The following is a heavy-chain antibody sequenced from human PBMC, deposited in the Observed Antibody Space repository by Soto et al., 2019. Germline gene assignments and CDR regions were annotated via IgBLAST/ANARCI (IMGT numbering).Heavy chain of an antibody. CDR2: ISGYNGNT. Sequence: QVQLVQSGAEVKKPGASVTVSCKTSGYTFSNYGINWVRQAPGQGLEWMGWISGYNGNTNYAQTVKGSVTMTTDTSTGTVYMELRSLKSDDTAIYYCSRFIMVGGWFDPNYYHGMDVWGQGTAVTVSS. J-gene: IGHJ6*02. V-gene: IGHV1-18*01. D-gene: IGHD6-19*01. CDR3: SRFIMVGGWFDPNYYHGMDV. CDR1: GYTFSNYG.